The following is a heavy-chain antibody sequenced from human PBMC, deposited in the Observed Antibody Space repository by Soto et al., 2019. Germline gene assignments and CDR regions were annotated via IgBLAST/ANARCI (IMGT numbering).Heavy chain of an antibody. CDR1: GFTFSNYG. J-gene: IGHJ4*02. Sequence: QVQLVESGGGVVQPGRSLRLSCTASGFTFSNYGMHWVRQAPGKGLQWVAVISYDGSNKYYADSVKSRFTISRDNSKNTLYLQMNSLRAEDTAVYYCARGRDYLGGDFDYWGQGTLVTVSS. V-gene: IGHV3-30-3*01. CDR3: ARGRDYLGGDFDY. CDR2: ISYDGSNK. D-gene: IGHD3-16*01.